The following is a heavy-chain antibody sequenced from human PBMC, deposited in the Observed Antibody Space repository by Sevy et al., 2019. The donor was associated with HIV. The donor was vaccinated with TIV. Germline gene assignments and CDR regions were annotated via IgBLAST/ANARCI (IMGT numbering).Heavy chain of an antibody. CDR2: IYPEDSDT. J-gene: IGHJ4*02. CDR1: GYSFNSHW. V-gene: IGHV5-51*01. CDR3: ATSRSGYFDSSGYYIY. D-gene: IGHD3-22*01. Sequence: GESLKISCKGSGYSFNSHWIGWVRHMPGKGLEWMGVIYPEDSDTRYSPSSQGQVTFSADKSISTAYLQWSSLKASDSAMYYCATSRSGYFDSSGYYIYWGQGTLVTVSS.